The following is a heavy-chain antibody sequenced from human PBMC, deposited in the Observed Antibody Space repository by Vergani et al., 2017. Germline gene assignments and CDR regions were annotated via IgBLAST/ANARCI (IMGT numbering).Heavy chain of an antibody. Sequence: QVQLQESGPGLVKPSQTLSLTCSVAGDSISSGNSFWSCIRQPPGKGLEWIGRVQTSGSTDYNPSLKSRVTISLDTSKNQFSLKLSSVTAADTAVYYGARWDIYYYFVEVWGRGTTGSVAS. J-gene: IGHJ6*03. CDR2: VQTSGST. D-gene: IGHD1-26*01. CDR3: ARWDIYYYFVEV. CDR1: GDSISSGNSF. V-gene: IGHV4-61*02.